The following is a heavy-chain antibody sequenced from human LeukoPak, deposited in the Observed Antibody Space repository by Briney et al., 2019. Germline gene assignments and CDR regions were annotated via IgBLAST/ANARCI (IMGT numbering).Heavy chain of an antibody. CDR1: VGSFSGYY. CDR3: ARQGYHDYVWGSYEIDI. Sequence: SETLSLTCKVNVGSFSGYYWSWIRQSPGKGLEWIGEINHSGSTNYNPSLKSRVTISIDTSKNQFSLKLSSVTAADTAVYYCARQGYHDYVWGSYEIDIWGQGTMVTVSS. V-gene: IGHV4-34*01. D-gene: IGHD3-16*01. J-gene: IGHJ3*02. CDR2: INHSGST.